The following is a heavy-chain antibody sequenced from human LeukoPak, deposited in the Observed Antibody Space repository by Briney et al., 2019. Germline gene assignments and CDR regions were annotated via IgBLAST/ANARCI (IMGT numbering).Heavy chain of an antibody. Sequence: GGSLRLSCAASGFTFSSYGMHWVRQAPGKGLEWVSAISGSGGSTYYADSVKGRFTISRDNSKNTLYLQMNSLRAEDTAVYYCAKSMSGSYPQGYYYMDVWGKGTTVTVSS. J-gene: IGHJ6*03. D-gene: IGHD1-26*01. CDR2: ISGSGGST. CDR1: GFTFSSYG. V-gene: IGHV3-23*01. CDR3: AKSMSGSYPQGYYYMDV.